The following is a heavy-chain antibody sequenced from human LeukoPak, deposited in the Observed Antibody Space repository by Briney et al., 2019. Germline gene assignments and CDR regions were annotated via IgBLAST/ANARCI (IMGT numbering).Heavy chain of an antibody. J-gene: IGHJ4*02. CDR2: INHSGST. V-gene: IGHV4-34*01. CDR3: ARRSSSGGDY. D-gene: IGHD6-6*01. Sequence: SETLSLTCAVYGGSFSGYYWSWIRQPPGKGLEWIGEINHSGSTNYNPSLKSRVTISVDTSKNQFSLKLSSVTAADTAVYYCARRSSSGGDYWGQGTLVIVSS. CDR1: GGSFSGYY.